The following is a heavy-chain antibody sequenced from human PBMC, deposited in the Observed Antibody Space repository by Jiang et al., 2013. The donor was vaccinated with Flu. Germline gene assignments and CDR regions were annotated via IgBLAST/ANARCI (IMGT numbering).Heavy chain of an antibody. V-gene: IGHV1-46*01. CDR3: ARDPYGSGSYYLYYYGMDV. Sequence: WVRQAPGQGLEWMGIINPSGGNTSYAQKFQGRVTMTRDTSTSTVYMELSSLRSEDTAVYYCARDPYGSGSYYLYYYGMDVWGQGTTVTVSS. CDR2: INPSGGNT. D-gene: IGHD3-10*01. J-gene: IGHJ6*02.